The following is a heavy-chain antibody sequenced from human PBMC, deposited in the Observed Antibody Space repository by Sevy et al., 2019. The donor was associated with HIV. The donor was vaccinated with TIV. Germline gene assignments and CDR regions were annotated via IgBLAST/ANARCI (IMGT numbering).Heavy chain of an antibody. J-gene: IGHJ5*02. V-gene: IGHV4-59*08. CDR3: ARHIGYSSSPNWFDP. D-gene: IGHD6-13*01. CDR1: GGSISSYY. Sequence: SETLSLTCTVSGGSISSYYWSWIRQPPGKGLEWIGYIYYSGSTNYNPSLKSRVTISVDTSKNQFSLKLSSVTAADTAVHYCARHIGYSSSPNWFDPWGQGTLVTVSS. CDR2: IYYSGST.